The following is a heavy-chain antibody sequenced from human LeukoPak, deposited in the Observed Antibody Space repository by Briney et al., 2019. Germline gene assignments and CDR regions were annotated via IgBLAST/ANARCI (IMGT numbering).Heavy chain of an antibody. CDR1: GFTFSSYG. D-gene: IGHD2-15*01. J-gene: IGHJ1*01. CDR2: IRYDGSNK. V-gene: IGHV3-30*02. Sequence: QPGGSLRLSCAASGFTFSSYGMHWVRQAPGKGLEWVAFIRYDGSNKYYADSVKGRFTISRDNSKNTLYLQMNSLRAEDTAVYYCARRTPGYCSGGSCYGFQHWGQGTLVTVSS. CDR3: ARRTPGYCSGGSCYGFQH.